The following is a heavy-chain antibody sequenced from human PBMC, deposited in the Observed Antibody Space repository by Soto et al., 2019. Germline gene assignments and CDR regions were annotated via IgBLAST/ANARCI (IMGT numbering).Heavy chain of an antibody. D-gene: IGHD3-22*01. CDR1: GFTFSDHF. CDR2: SRNKAKKYTT. Sequence: EVQLVESGGGLVQPGGSLRLSCAASGFTFSDHFMDWVRQAPGKGLEWVGRSRNKAKKYTTEYAASVKGRFSISRDDSENSVYLQMNRLKTEDTAVYYCTRTYYSGGYYYFGGFWGQGTLVTVSS. CDR3: TRTYYSGGYYYFGGF. J-gene: IGHJ4*02. V-gene: IGHV3-72*01.